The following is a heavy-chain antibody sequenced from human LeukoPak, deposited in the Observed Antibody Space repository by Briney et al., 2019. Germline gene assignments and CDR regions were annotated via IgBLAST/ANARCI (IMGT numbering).Heavy chain of an antibody. J-gene: IGHJ4*02. CDR3: ARGLDY. CDR2: INPSGGST. CDR1: GYTFT. Sequence: GASVKVSCKSSGYTFTMHWVRQAPGQGLEWMGIINPSGGSTSYAQKFQGRVTMTRDTSTSTVYMELSSLRSEDTAVYYCARGLDYWGQGTLVTVSS. V-gene: IGHV1-46*01.